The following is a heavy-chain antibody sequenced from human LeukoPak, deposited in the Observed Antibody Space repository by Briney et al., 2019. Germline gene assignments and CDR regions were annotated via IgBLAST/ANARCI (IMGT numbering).Heavy chain of an antibody. J-gene: IGHJ4*02. CDR2: IYHSGST. CDR1: GGSISSGDYS. V-gene: IGHV4-30-2*01. Sequence: SQTLSLTCAVSGGSISSGDYSWSWIRQPPGKGLEWIGYIYHSGSTYYNPSLKSRVTISVDTSKNQFSLKLSSVTAADTAVYYCARGNGYNYYWGQGSLVTVSS. D-gene: IGHD5-24*01. CDR3: ARGNGYNYY.